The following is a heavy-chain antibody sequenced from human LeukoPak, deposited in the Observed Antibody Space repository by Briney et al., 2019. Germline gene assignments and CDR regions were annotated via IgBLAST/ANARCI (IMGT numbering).Heavy chain of an antibody. V-gene: IGHV3-23*01. Sequence: GGSLRLSCAASGFTFSSFSMSWVRQAPGKGLEWVAAISCGGGNTYYADSVKGRFTISRDNSKNTLYLQMNSLRAEDTAVYYCAKCRSYYDRSGSDYFNYWGQGALVTVSS. J-gene: IGHJ4*02. CDR2: ISCGGGNT. CDR1: GFTFSSFS. CDR3: AKCRSYYDRSGSDYFNY. D-gene: IGHD3-22*01.